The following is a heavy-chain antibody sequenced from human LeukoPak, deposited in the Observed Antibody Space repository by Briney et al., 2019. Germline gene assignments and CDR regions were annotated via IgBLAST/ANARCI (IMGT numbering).Heavy chain of an antibody. CDR1: GYTFTSYY. Sequence: ASVKVSCKASGYTFTSYYMHWVRQAPGQGLEWMGIINPSGGSTSYAQKFQGRVTITTDESTSTAYMELSSLRSEDTAVYYCARDSWFDPWGQGTLVTVSS. CDR2: INPSGGST. J-gene: IGHJ5*02. V-gene: IGHV1-46*01. CDR3: ARDSWFDP.